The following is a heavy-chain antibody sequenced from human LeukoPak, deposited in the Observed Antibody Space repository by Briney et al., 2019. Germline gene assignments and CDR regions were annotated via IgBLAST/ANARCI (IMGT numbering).Heavy chain of an antibody. V-gene: IGHV1-69*02. CDR3: ARSPTVVTPFDY. D-gene: IGHD4-17*01. J-gene: IGHJ4*02. CDR2: IIPILGIA. Sequence: SVKVSCKASGYTFTGYYMHWVRQAPGQGLEWMGRIIPILGIANYAQKFQGRVTITADKSTSTAYMELSSLRSEDTAVYYCARSPTVVTPFDYWGQGTLVTVSS. CDR1: GYTFTGYY.